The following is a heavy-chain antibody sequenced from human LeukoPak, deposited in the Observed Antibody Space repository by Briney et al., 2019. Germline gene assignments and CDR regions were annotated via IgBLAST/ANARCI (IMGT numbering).Heavy chain of an antibody. V-gene: IGHV3-9*01. CDR2: ISWNSGSI. CDR1: GFTFDDYA. CDR3: AKAVRYFDWLHDAFDI. D-gene: IGHD3-9*01. J-gene: IGHJ3*02. Sequence: SLRLSCAASGFTFDDYAMHWVRQAPGKGLEWVSGISWNSGSIGYADSVKGRFTISRDNAKNSLYLQMNSLRAEDTALYYCAKAVRYFDWLHDAFDIWGQGTMVTVSS.